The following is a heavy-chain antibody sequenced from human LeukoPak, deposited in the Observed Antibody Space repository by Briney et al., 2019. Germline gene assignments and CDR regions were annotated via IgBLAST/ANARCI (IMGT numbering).Heavy chain of an antibody. CDR2: IYYSGST. CDR3: ARERSGYSYGCYGY. V-gene: IGHV4-39*07. CDR1: GGSISSSSYY. D-gene: IGHD5-18*01. J-gene: IGHJ4*02. Sequence: PSETLSLTCTVSGGSISSSSYYWGWIRQPPGKGLEWIGSIYYSGSTYYNPSLKSRVTISVDTSKNQFSLKLSSVTAADTAVYYCARERSGYSYGCYGYWGQGTLVTVSS.